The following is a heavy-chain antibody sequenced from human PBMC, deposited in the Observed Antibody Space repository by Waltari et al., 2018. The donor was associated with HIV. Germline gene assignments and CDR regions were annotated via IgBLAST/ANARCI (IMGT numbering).Heavy chain of an antibody. CDR2: INNDGSNT. CDR1: GFTFRSYW. J-gene: IGHJ5*02. Sequence: EVQLVESGGGLVQPGGSLRLSCVASGFTFRSYWMHWVRQGPGRGLVWVSRINNDGSNTNYADSVKGRFTISRDNAKNTLYLQMNSLRAEDTAVYSCVRDYDSSGYYSANWFDPRGQGTLVTVSS. V-gene: IGHV3-74*01. D-gene: IGHD3-22*01. CDR3: VRDYDSSGYYSANWFDP.